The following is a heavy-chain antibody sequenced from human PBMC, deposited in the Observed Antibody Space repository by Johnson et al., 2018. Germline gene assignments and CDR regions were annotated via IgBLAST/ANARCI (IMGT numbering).Heavy chain of an antibody. Sequence: EVQLVESGGGLVQXGRSXRLXCTASGFTFGDYAMSWFRQAPGKGLEWVGFIRSKAYGGTTEYAASVKGRFTISRDDSKSIAYLQMNSLKTEDTAVYYCTRDDYSNYVIYYYMDVWGKGTTVTVSS. D-gene: IGHD4-11*01. V-gene: IGHV3-49*03. CDR1: GFTFGDYA. CDR3: TRDDYSNYVIYYYMDV. J-gene: IGHJ6*03. CDR2: IRSKAYGGTT.